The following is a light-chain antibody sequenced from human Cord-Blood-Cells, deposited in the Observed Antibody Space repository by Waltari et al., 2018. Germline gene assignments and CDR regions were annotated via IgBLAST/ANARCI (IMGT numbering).Light chain of an antibody. CDR3: QQRSNWPWT. Sequence: EIVLTQSPATLSLSPGERATLPCRASQSVSSYLAWYQQKPGQAPRLLIYDASNRATGIPARFSGSGSGTDFTLTISSLEAEDFAVYYCQQRSNWPWTFGQGTKVEIK. V-gene: IGKV3-11*01. CDR2: DAS. J-gene: IGKJ1*01. CDR1: QSVSSY.